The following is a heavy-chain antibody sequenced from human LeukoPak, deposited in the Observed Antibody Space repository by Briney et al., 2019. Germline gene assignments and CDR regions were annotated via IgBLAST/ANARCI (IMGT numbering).Heavy chain of an antibody. CDR1: GFSFNGYA. Sequence: GGSLRLSCAASGFSFNGYAMAWVRQAPGKGLEWVSTISGGGGTTYYADSVKGRFTISRDNSKSTLYLQLDSLRAEDTALYYCAKYETWTSGRYFDYWGQGTLVTVSS. CDR3: AKYETWTSGRYFDY. J-gene: IGHJ4*02. CDR2: ISGGGGTT. D-gene: IGHD6-19*01. V-gene: IGHV3-23*01.